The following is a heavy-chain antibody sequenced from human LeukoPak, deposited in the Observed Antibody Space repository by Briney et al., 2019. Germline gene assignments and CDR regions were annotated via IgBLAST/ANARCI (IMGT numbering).Heavy chain of an antibody. CDR3: ARAPDSSGYVFDY. CDR2: IIPILGIA. J-gene: IGHJ4*02. CDR1: GGTFSSYA. Sequence: SVTVSFKASGGTFSSYAISWVRQAPGQGLEWMGRIIPILGIANYAQKFQGRVTITAVKSTSTAYMELSSLRSEDTAVYYCARAPDSSGYVFDYWGQGTLVTVSS. V-gene: IGHV1-69*04. D-gene: IGHD3-22*01.